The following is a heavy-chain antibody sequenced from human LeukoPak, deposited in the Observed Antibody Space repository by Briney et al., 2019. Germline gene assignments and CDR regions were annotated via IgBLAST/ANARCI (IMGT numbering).Heavy chain of an antibody. D-gene: IGHD6-13*01. V-gene: IGHV4-39*01. CDR2: IYYSGST. J-gene: IGHJ4*02. CDR1: GGSISSYY. CDR3: ARLAAAELYYFDY. Sequence: PSETLSLTCTVSGGSISSYYWSWIRQPPGKGLEWIGSIYYSGSTYYNPSLTSRVTISVDTSKNQFSLTLSSVTAADTAVYYCARLAAAELYYFDYWGQGTLVTVSS.